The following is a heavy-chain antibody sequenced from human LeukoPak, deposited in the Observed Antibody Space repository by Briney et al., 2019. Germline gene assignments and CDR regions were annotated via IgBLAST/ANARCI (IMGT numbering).Heavy chain of an antibody. CDR1: GGSFNGYY. CDR2: INHRGST. V-gene: IGHV4-34*01. D-gene: IGHD1-20*01. J-gene: IGHJ4*02. Sequence: SETLSLTCAVYGGSFNGYYWSWIRQPPGKGLEWIGEINHRGSTNYNPSPKSRVTISVDTSKNQLFLTLTSVTAADTAMYYCVRGHRDNWHLDFAHWGQGTLVTVSS. CDR3: VRGHRDNWHLDFAH.